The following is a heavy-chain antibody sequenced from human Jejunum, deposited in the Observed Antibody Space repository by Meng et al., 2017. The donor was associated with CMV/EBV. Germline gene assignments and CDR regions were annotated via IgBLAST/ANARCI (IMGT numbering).Heavy chain of an antibody. D-gene: IGHD3-3*01. J-gene: IGHJ4*02. CDR2: INHSGST. Sequence: GESFSGCYWSWIRQPPGKGLEWIGEINHSGSTNYNPSLKSRVTISVDTSKNQFSLKLSSVTAADTAVYYCARRQRLRFLEWLSPVGRGQGTLVTVSS. CDR3: ARRQRLRFLEWLSPVG. V-gene: IGHV4-34*01. CDR1: GESFSGCY.